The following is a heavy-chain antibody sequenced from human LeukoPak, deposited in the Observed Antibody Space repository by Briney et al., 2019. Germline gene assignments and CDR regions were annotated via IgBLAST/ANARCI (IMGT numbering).Heavy chain of an antibody. CDR1: GGSISSSSYY. Sequence: SETLSLTCTVSGGSISSSSYYWGWIRQPPGKGLEWIGRIYYSGSTYYNPSLKSRVTISVDTSKNQFSLKLSSVTAADTAVYYCARTYYYDSSGYYYGPLRDYWGQGTLVTVSS. CDR2: IYYSGST. D-gene: IGHD3-22*01. J-gene: IGHJ4*02. V-gene: IGHV4-39*07. CDR3: ARTYYYDSSGYYYGPLRDY.